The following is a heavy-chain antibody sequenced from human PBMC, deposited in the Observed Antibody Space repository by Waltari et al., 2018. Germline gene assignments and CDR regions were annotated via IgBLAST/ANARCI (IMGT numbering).Heavy chain of an antibody. D-gene: IGHD2-2*01. CDR2: VHHSGKP. Sequence: QVQLQESGQGLVKPSGTLSLTCTVSGDSISGNYWWSWVRQSPEKGLVWIGQVHHSGKPHYNPSLQSRVTISLDKPKNQVSLNLNSVTAADTAVYYCAGDRAIGLFFDYWGRGTLVTVSS. CDR1: GDSISGNYW. CDR3: AGDRAIGLFFDY. V-gene: IGHV4-4*02. J-gene: IGHJ4*02.